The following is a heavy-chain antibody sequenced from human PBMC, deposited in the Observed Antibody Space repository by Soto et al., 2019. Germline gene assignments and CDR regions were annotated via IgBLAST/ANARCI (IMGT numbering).Heavy chain of an antibody. J-gene: IGHJ3*02. CDR3: ARLWQGYDILTGYYPDGFDI. D-gene: IGHD3-9*01. V-gene: IGHV1-18*04. CDR1: GYTFTSYG. Sequence: ASVKVSCKASGYTFTSYGISWVRQAPGQGLEWMGWISVKNGNTNYAQRFLGRVTRSTDTSTSTAYMELRSLRSDDTAVYYCARLWQGYDILTGYYPDGFDIWG. CDR2: ISVKNGNT.